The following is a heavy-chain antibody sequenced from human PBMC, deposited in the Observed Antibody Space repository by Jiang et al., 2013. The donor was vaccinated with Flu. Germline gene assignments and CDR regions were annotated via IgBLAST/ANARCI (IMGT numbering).Heavy chain of an antibody. CDR1: GGSISSSNW. D-gene: IGHD6-19*01. Sequence: GPGLVKPSGTLSLTCAVSGGSISSSNWWSWVRQPPGKGLEWIGEINHSGDTYYNPSLKSRITMSVDKSKNHFSLKLTSVTAADTAIYYCTTKGYSSGSYYFDSWGQGTLVTVSS. V-gene: IGHV4-4*02. J-gene: IGHJ4*02. CDR3: TTKGYSSGSYYFDS. CDR2: INHSGDT.